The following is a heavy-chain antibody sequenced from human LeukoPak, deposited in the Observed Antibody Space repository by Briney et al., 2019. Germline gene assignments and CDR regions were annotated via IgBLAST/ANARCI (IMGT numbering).Heavy chain of an antibody. J-gene: IGHJ5*02. CDR2: FDPEDGET. Sequence: ASVKVSCKVSGYTLTELSMHWVRQAPGKGLEWMGGFDPEDGETIYAQKFQGRVTMTEDTSTDTAYMELSSLRSEDTAVYYCALRGSSYYDFWSGYNWFDPWGQGTLVTVSS. CDR3: ALRGSSYYDFWSGYNWFDP. V-gene: IGHV1-24*01. CDR1: GYTLTELS. D-gene: IGHD3-3*01.